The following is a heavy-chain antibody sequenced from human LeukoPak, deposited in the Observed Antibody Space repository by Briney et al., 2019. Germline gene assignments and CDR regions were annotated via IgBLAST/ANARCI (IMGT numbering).Heavy chain of an antibody. J-gene: IGHJ4*02. D-gene: IGHD2-8*01. Sequence: SETLSLTCAVYGGSFSGYYWSWIRQPPGKGLEWIGEINHSGSTYYNPSLKSRVTISVDTSKNQFSLKVTSVTAADTAVYYCARQNGVGLFSLPGGQGILVTVSS. CDR2: INHSGST. V-gene: IGHV4-34*01. CDR3: ARQNGVGLFSLP. CDR1: GGSFSGYY.